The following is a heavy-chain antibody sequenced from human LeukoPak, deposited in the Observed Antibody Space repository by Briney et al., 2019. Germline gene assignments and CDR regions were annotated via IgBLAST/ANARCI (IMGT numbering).Heavy chain of an antibody. V-gene: IGHV1-69*05. CDR2: IIPIFGTA. Sequence: GASVKVSCKASGGTFSSYAISWVRQAPGQGLEWMGGIIPIFGTANYAQKFQGRVTITTDESTSTAYMELSSLRSEDTAVYYCARAPIVLMVYARNYYYYYMDVWGKGTTVTVSS. CDR1: GGTFSSYA. CDR3: ARAPIVLMVYARNYYYYYMDV. D-gene: IGHD2-8*01. J-gene: IGHJ6*03.